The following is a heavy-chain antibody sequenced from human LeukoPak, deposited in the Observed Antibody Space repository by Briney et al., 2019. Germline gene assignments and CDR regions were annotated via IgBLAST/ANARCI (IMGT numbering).Heavy chain of an antibody. J-gene: IGHJ5*02. D-gene: IGHD3-16*01. CDR3: ARDQGGGLFDP. Sequence: GGSLRLSCAASGFTFSSYAMHWVRQAPGKGLEWVAVISYDGSNKYYADSVKGRFTISRDNAENTLYLQMNSLRAEDTAVYYCARDQGGGLFDPWGQGTLVTVSS. V-gene: IGHV3-30*04. CDR2: ISYDGSNK. CDR1: GFTFSSYA.